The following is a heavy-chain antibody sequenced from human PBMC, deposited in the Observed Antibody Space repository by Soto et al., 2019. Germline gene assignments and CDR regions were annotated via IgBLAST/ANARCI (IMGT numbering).Heavy chain of an antibody. CDR3: ARDLLWSAQKPIDF. Sequence: ASVKVSCKASGYTFSGYNMHWVRQAPGQGLEWMGCINPNSGGTNFARKFQGRVTMTRDTSIGTAYMELTNLTSDDTAVYFCARDLLWSAQKPIDFWGRGTLVTVSS. D-gene: IGHD2-21*01. CDR1: GYTFSGYN. V-gene: IGHV1-2*02. CDR2: INPNSGGT. J-gene: IGHJ4*02.